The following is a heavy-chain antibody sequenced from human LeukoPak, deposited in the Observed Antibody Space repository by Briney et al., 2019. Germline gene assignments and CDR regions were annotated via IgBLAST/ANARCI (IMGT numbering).Heavy chain of an antibody. CDR1: GYTFTSYG. Sequence: ASVTVSCKASGYTFTSYGISWVRQAPGQGLEWMGWISAYNGNTNYAQKLQGRVTMTTDTSTSTAYMELRSLRSDDTAVYYCARVGVQLWLPYYYYGMDVWGQGTTVTVSS. D-gene: IGHD5-18*01. V-gene: IGHV1-18*01. CDR3: ARVGVQLWLPYYYYGMDV. J-gene: IGHJ6*02. CDR2: ISAYNGNT.